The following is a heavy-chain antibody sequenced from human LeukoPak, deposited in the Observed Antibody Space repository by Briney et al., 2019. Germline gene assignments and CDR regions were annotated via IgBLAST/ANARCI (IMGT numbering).Heavy chain of an antibody. D-gene: IGHD1-7*01. V-gene: IGHV4-59*01. CDR3: ARGSWNYDYYYYYYMDV. J-gene: IGHJ6*03. CDR2: IYYSGST. Sequence: SETLSLTCTVSGGSISSYYWSWIRQPPGKGLEWIGYIYYSGSTNYNPSLKSRVTISVDTSKNQFSLKLSSVTAADTAVYYCARGSWNYDYYYYYYMDVWGKGITVTVSS. CDR1: GGSISSYY.